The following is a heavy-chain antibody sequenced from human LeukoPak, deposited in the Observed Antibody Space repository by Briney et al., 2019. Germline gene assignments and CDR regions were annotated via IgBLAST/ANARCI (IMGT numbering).Heavy chain of an antibody. J-gene: IGHJ4*02. CDR2: IYHSGST. Sequence: TLSLTCTVSGGSISSGTYYWSWIRQPPGKGLEWIGHIYHSGSTSYNPSLKSRVTISVDRSKNQFSLRLSSVTAADTAVYYCARDSVDCSSTSCTYYFDYWGQGTLVTVSS. D-gene: IGHD2-2*01. V-gene: IGHV4-30-2*01. CDR1: GGSISSGTYY. CDR3: ARDSVDCSSTSCTYYFDY.